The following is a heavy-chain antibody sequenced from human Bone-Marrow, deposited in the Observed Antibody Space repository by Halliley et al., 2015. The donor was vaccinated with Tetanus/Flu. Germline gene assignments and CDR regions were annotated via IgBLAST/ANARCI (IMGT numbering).Heavy chain of an antibody. CDR1: GFSFSTYP. J-gene: IGHJ5*01. CDR2: ISHDGIHE. V-gene: IGHV3-30*03. D-gene: IGHD2-15*01. CDR3: ARDDGGSQYIADWMDS. Sequence: SLRLSCAASGFSFSTYPMHWVRQAPGKGLEWVATISHDGIHEYYADSVRGRFSISRDSAESTLSLQMNSLRRDDTAVYYCARDDGGSQYIADWMDSWGQGTLVTVSS.